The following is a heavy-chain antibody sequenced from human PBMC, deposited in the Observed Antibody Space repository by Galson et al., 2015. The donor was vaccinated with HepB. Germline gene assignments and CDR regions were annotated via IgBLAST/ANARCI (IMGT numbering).Heavy chain of an antibody. V-gene: IGHV3-48*03. Sequence: SLRLSCAASGFTFSSYNMNWVRQAPGKGLDWISYISATGTTIDYADSVKGRFTISRDNDKSSLYLQMNSLRVEDTAVYYCARDSRATFGEPNWFDPWGQGTLVIVSS. D-gene: IGHD3-3*01. CDR3: ARDSRATFGEPNWFDP. CDR1: GFTFSSYN. CDR2: ISATGTTI. J-gene: IGHJ5*02.